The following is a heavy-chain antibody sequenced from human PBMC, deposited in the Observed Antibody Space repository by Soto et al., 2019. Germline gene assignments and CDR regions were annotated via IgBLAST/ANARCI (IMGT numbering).Heavy chain of an antibody. Sequence: QVQLQESGPGLVKPSQTLSLTCTVSGGSISSGNYYWSWIRQPPGKGLEWIGFISYSGSTYYNASPKSRVTTSVDTTKNQFSLNLSFVTAADTAVYYWATMGTPATGLYYFDYWGQGTLVTVSS. J-gene: IGHJ4*02. CDR1: GGSISSGNYY. V-gene: IGHV4-30-4*01. CDR3: ATMGTPATGLYYFDY. D-gene: IGHD1-7*01. CDR2: ISYSGST.